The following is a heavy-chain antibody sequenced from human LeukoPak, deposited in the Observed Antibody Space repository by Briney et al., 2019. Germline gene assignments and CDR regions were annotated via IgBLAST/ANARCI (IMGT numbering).Heavy chain of an antibody. D-gene: IGHD5-24*01. V-gene: IGHV4-38-2*02. Sequence: PSETLSLTCTVSGYSISSGYYWGWIRQPPGKGLEWIGSIYHSGSTYYNPSLKSRVTISVDTSKNQFSLKLSSMTAADTAVYYCARTTPNGSLDYWGQGTLVTVSS. CDR3: ARTTPNGSLDY. J-gene: IGHJ4*02. CDR2: IYHSGST. CDR1: GYSISSGYY.